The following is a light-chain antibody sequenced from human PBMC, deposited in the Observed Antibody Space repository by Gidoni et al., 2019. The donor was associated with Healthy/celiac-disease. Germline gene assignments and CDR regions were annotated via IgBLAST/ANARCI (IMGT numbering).Light chain of an antibody. CDR1: QSVSNY. V-gene: IGKV3-11*01. Sequence: EVVLTPSPPTLSLSPGERATLSCRASQSVSNYLAWYQQKGGQAPRLLIYDTSLRATGIPTRFSGSGSGTDFTLTISSLEPEDFGIYYCQQRDSWPPTFGQGTRVDIK. CDR2: DTS. CDR3: QQRDSWPPT. J-gene: IGKJ1*01.